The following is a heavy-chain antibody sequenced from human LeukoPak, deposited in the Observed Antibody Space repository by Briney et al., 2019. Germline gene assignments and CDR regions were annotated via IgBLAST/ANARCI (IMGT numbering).Heavy chain of an antibody. J-gene: IGHJ4*02. CDR3: AKSDPRSGYSTHFDY. V-gene: IGHV4-59*01. Sequence: SETLSLTCTVSGGSISSYYWSWIRQPPGKGLEWIGYIYYSGSTNYNPSLKSRVTISVDTSKNQFSLKLSSVTAADTAVYYCAKSDPRSGYSTHFDYWGQGTLVTVSS. CDR1: GGSISSYY. D-gene: IGHD3-3*01. CDR2: IYYSGST.